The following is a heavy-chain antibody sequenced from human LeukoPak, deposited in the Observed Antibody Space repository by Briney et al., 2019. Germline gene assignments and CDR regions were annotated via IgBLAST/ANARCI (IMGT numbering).Heavy chain of an antibody. V-gene: IGHV3-30*18. CDR1: GFMFSSYG. CDR3: AKMTKMNFYHYAMDV. D-gene: IGHD2/OR15-2a*01. J-gene: IGHJ6*01. CDR2: TSYDGGES. Sequence: GGPLRLSCVASGFMFSSYGMHWVRQAPGKGLEWVAVTSYDGGESYYADSVKGRFTISRDNSENTLYLQMSSLRVEDTAVYYCAKMTKMNFYHYAMDVWGQGTTVTVSS.